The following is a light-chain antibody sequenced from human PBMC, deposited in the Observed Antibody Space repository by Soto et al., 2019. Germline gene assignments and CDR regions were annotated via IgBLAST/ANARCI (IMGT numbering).Light chain of an antibody. J-gene: IGKJ1*01. CDR3: QQYESYWT. CDR1: QSISTY. CDR2: KAS. Sequence: DIQMTQSPSSLSASVGDRVTITCRASQSISTYLNWYQQKPGKAPKLLIYKASSLESGVPSRFSGSGSGTEFTLTISSLQPDDLATYYCQQYESYWTFGQGTKVEIK. V-gene: IGKV1-5*03.